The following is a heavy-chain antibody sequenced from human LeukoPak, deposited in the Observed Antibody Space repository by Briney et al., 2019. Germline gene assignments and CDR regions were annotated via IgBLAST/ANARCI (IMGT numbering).Heavy chain of an antibody. D-gene: IGHD5-18*01. CDR1: RYTFTSYG. Sequence: ALVKVSCKASRYTFTSYGISWVRQAPGQGLEWMGWISAYNGNTFYAQNLQGRVTMTTDTSASTAYMELSSLRSEDTAVYYCAREKGYSYESHLDYWGQGTLVTVSS. V-gene: IGHV1-18*01. CDR3: AREKGYSYESHLDY. CDR2: ISAYNGNT. J-gene: IGHJ4*02.